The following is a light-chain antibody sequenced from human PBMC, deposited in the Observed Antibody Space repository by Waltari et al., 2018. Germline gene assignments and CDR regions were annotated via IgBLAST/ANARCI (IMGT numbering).Light chain of an antibody. J-gene: IGLJ3*02. Sequence: SYELTQPPSVSVSPGQTAKISCSGDALPMQFAHWYQQKPGQAPVVIMYKYTQRASGIPERFSASTPGTTDTLTIRGVQAEDEDDYCGQSADTIGSMMFGGGTKLTVL. CDR2: KYT. CDR3: QSADTIGSMM. V-gene: IGLV3-25*03. CDR1: ALPMQF.